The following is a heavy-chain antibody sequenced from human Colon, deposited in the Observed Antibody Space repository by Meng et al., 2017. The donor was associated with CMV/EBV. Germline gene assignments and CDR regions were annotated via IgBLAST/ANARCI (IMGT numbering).Heavy chain of an antibody. Sequence: GGSLRLSCAASGFTFDDYTMNWVRQAPGKGLEWVAVISWDGSSKTYADSVRGRFIISRDNSKNTVHLQMTNLRSDDTAVYYCAKHIVASISEDGLGTWGQGTLVTVSS. CDR2: ISWDGSSK. J-gene: IGHJ1*01. V-gene: IGHV3-43*01. CDR3: AKHIVASISEDGLGT. D-gene: IGHD5-12*01. CDR1: GFTFDDYT.